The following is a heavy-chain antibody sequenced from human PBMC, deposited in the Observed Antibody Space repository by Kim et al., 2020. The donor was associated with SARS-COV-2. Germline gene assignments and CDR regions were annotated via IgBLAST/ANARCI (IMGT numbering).Heavy chain of an antibody. D-gene: IGHD6-19*01. V-gene: IGHV3-11*06. Sequence: YADSVKGRFTISRDNAKNSLYLQMNSLRAEDTAVYYCARDRTSSGWHSDYWGQGTLVTVSS. J-gene: IGHJ4*02. CDR3: ARDRTSSGWHSDY.